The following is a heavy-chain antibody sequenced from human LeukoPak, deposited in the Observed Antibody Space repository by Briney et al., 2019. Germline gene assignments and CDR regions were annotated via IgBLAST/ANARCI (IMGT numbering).Heavy chain of an antibody. CDR3: AREYSSSWAD. J-gene: IGHJ4*02. CDR2: IIPIFGTA. D-gene: IGHD6-6*01. V-gene: IGHV1-69*13. CDR1: GDTFSNYA. Sequence: SVKVSCKASGDTFSNYAISWVRQAPGQGLEWMGGIIPIFGTANYGQKFQGRVTITADESTSTAYMELSSLRSEDTAVYYCAREYSSSWADWGQGTLVTVSS.